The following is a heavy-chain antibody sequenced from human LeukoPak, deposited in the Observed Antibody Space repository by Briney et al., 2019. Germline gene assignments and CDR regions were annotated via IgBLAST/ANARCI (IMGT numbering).Heavy chain of an antibody. CDR3: AKDGPSEGDY. Sequence: GGSLRLSCAASGFTFSSYSINWVRQAPGKGLEWVSYISSSSSSMYYADSVKGRFTISRDNSKNTLYLQMNSLRAEDTAVYYCAKDGPSEGDYWGQGTLVTVSS. V-gene: IGHV3-48*01. J-gene: IGHJ4*02. CDR1: GFTFSSYS. CDR2: ISSSSSSM.